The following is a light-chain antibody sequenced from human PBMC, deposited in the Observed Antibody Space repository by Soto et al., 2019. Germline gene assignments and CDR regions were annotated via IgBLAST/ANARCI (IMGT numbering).Light chain of an antibody. CDR1: QSVSSY. Sequence: EIVLTQSPATLSLSPGERATLSCRASQSVSSYLAWYQQKPGQAPRLLIYDASNRATGIPARFSGSGSGTDFTLTISSLEPEDFAVYYCQQRSNWTPITFGQGTRLEI. V-gene: IGKV3-11*01. J-gene: IGKJ5*01. CDR2: DAS. CDR3: QQRSNWTPIT.